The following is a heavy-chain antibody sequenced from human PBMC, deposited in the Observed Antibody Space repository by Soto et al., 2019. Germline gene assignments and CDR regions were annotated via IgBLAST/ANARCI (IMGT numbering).Heavy chain of an antibody. D-gene: IGHD2-15*01. J-gene: IGHJ4*02. CDR2: MNPNSGNT. CDR3: ATLGYCSGGSCPNLIDY. Sequence: QVQLVQSGAEVKKPGASVKVSCKASGYTFTSYDINWVRQATRQGLEWMGWMNPNSGNTGYAQKFQGRVTMTRNTSISTAYMELSSLRSEDTAVYYCATLGYCSGGSCPNLIDYWGQGTLVTVSS. V-gene: IGHV1-8*01. CDR1: GYTFTSYD.